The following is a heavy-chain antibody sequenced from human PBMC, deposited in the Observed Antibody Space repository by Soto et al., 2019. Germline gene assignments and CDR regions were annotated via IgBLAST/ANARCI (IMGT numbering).Heavy chain of an antibody. D-gene: IGHD6-13*01. Sequence: GGSLRLSCAASGFTFSSYAMSWVRQAPGKGLEWVSAISGSGGSAYYADSVKGRFTISRDNSKNTLYLQMNSLRAEDTAVYYCAKGIAAAGTGVKYYYYYGMDVWGQGTTVTVSS. J-gene: IGHJ6*02. CDR2: ISGSGGSA. CDR1: GFTFSSYA. V-gene: IGHV3-23*01. CDR3: AKGIAAAGTGVKYYYYYGMDV.